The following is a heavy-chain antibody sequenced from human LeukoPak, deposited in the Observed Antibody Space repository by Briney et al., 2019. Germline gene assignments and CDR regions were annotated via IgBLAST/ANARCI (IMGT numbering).Heavy chain of an antibody. D-gene: IGHD2-2*01. V-gene: IGHV1-18*01. CDR3: ARGRWVVVVPAAMAHLPEHYYYYGMDV. CDR2: ISAYNGNT. CDR1: GYTFTSYG. J-gene: IGHJ6*02. Sequence: ASVKVSCKASGYTFTSYGISWVRQAPGQGLEWMGWISAYNGNTNYAQKLQGRVTMTTDTSTSTAYMELRSLRSDDTAVYYCARGRWVVVVPAAMAHLPEHYYYYGMDVWGQGTTVTVSS.